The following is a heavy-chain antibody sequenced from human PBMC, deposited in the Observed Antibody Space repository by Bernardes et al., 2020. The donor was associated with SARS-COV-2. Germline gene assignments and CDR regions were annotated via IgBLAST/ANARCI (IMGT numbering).Heavy chain of an antibody. D-gene: IGHD3-16*01. J-gene: IGHJ4*02. CDR1: GYTLTELS. Sequence: SVQVSCKVSGYTLTELSMHWVRQAPGKGLAWMGGIDPEDGETIYAQKFQGRVTMTEDTSTDTAYMELSSLRSEDTAVYYCATAHQFMMNDYWGQGTLVTVSS. V-gene: IGHV1-24*01. CDR2: IDPEDGET. CDR3: ATAHQFMMNDY.